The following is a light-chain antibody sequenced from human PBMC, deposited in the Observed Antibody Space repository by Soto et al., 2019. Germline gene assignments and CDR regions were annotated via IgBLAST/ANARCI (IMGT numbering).Light chain of an antibody. Sequence: DIQMTQSPSTLSASVGDRVTITCRASQSISSWLAWYQQKPGKAPDLLIYDASTLEGGVPSRFSGSGSGTEFTLTISSLQPDDFATYYCQQYNSPTWTFGQGTKVEIK. J-gene: IGKJ1*01. CDR3: QQYNSPTWT. CDR2: DAS. CDR1: QSISSW. V-gene: IGKV1-5*01.